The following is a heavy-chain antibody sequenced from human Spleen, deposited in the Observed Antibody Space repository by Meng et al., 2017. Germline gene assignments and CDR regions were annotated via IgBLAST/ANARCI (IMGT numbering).Heavy chain of an antibody. CDR2: LYSGGNT. CDR3: ARALGYKDL. J-gene: IGHJ2*01. D-gene: IGHD1-14*01. CDR1: GFTVSSNY. V-gene: IGHV3-53*01. Sequence: GESLKISCAASGFTVSSNYMSWVRQAPGKGLEWVSVLYSGGNTYYADSVKGRFSISRDNSKNTLYLQMNSLRAEDTAVYYCARALGYKDLWGRGTLVTVSS.